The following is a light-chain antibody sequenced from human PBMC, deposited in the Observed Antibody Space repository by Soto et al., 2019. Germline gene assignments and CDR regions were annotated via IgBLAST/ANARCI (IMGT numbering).Light chain of an antibody. J-gene: IGKJ2*01. CDR2: WAS. Sequence: DIVMTQSPDSLAVSLGERATINCKSSQSVLYSSNNKNYLAWYRQKPGQPPKLIIYWASIRESGVPDRISGSGAGTDCTLTISSLQAEDVAVDYCQQDYSTPPYTFGQGTKLEIK. CDR1: QSVLYSSNNKNY. CDR3: QQDYSTPPYT. V-gene: IGKV4-1*01.